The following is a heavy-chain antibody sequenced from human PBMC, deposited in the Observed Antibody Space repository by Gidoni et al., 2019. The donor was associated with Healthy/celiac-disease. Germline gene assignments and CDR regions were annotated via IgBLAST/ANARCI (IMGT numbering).Heavy chain of an antibody. D-gene: IGHD3-3*01. CDR2: IYYSGST. CDR3: ARDAMFGALDY. Sequence: QVQLQESRPGLVKHSETLSLNCTLSGCSISMYYWSWIRQPPGKGLQWIGYIYYSGSTNYNPSLKSRVTISVDTSKNQFSLKLSSVTAADTAVYYCARDAMFGALDYWGQGTLVTVSS. CDR1: GCSISMYY. V-gene: IGHV4-59*01. J-gene: IGHJ4*02.